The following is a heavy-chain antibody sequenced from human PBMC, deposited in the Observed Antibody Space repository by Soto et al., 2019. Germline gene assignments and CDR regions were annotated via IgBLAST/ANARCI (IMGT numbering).Heavy chain of an antibody. V-gene: IGHV1-3*05. D-gene: IGHD2-15*01. J-gene: IGHJ6*02. CDR2: INAGNGNT. CDR1: GYTFTSYA. CDR3: TSSHLVNTPYGMDV. Sequence: QVQLVQSGAEEKKPGASVKVSCKASGYTFTSYAMHWVRQAPGQRLEWMGWINAGNGNTKYSQKFQGRVSITRDKDARTTHVKLSSLRSEDTAVYYCTSSHLVNTPYGMDVWGLWTTVTVSS.